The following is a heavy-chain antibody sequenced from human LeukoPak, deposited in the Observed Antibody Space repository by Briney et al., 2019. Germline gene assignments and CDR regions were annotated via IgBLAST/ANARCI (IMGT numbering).Heavy chain of an antibody. Sequence: GGSLRLSCAASGFTFSSYGMHWVRQAPGKGLGWVAVISYDGSNKYYADSVKGRFTISRDNSKNTVYLQMNSLRAEDTAVYYCAKDPTHFRVWDDYDNTRLNYWGQGTLVTVSS. CDR2: ISYDGSNK. D-gene: IGHD3-22*01. CDR1: GFTFSSYG. V-gene: IGHV3-30*18. CDR3: AKDPTHFRVWDDYDNTRLNY. J-gene: IGHJ4*02.